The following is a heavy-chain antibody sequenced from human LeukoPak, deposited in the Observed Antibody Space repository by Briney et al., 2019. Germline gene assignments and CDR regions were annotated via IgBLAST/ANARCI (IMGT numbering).Heavy chain of an antibody. CDR2: ISSSSSTI. D-gene: IGHD1-26*01. V-gene: IGHV3-48*01. J-gene: IGHJ5*02. CDR1: GFTFSSYS. Sequence: GGSLRLSCAASGFTFSSYSMNWVRQAPGKGLEWVSYISSSSSTIYYADSVKGRFTISSDNAKKSLFLQMNSLRAEDTAVYYCARDRSIVGAWFDHWGQGTLVTVSS. CDR3: ARDRSIVGAWFDH.